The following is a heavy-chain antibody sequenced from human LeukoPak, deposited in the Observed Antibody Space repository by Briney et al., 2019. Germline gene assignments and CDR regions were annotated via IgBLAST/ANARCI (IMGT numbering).Heavy chain of an antibody. V-gene: IGHV3-53*01. D-gene: IGHD2-2*01. J-gene: IGHJ4*02. CDR2: IYSGGST. CDR1: GFTLSTYY. CDR3: AKGVGYCTSTTCLLPFDY. Sequence: GGSLRLSCAASGFTLSTYYMTWLRQAPGKGLECVSVIYSGGSTYYADSVKGRFTVSRDNSKNTLYLQMNSLRAEDTAMYYCAKGVGYCTSTTCLLPFDYWGQGTLVTVSS.